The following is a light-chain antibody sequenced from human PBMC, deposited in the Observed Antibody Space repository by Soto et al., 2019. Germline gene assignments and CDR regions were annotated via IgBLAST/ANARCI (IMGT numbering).Light chain of an antibody. J-gene: IGLJ2*01. CDR1: SSDVGGYNC. Sequence: ALTQPPSASGSPGQSVTISCTGTSSDVGGYNCVSWYQQHPGKAPKLMIYEVSKRPSGVPDRFSGSKSGNTASLTVSGLQAEDEADYYCSSYAGSNIPVVFGGGTKLTVL. CDR2: EVS. V-gene: IGLV2-8*01. CDR3: SSYAGSNIPVV.